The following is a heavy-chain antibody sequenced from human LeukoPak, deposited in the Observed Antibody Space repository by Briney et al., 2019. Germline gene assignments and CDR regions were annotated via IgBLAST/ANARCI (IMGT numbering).Heavy chain of an antibody. CDR3: AKDPGYSSGWPVFDY. J-gene: IGHJ4*02. V-gene: IGHV3-23*01. D-gene: IGHD6-19*01. CDR1: GFTFSSYA. Sequence: GGSLRLSCAASGFTFSSYAMSWVRQAPGKGLEWVSAISGSGGSTYYADSVKGRFTISRDNSKNTLYLQMNSLRAEDTAVYYCAKDPGYSSGWPVFDYWGLGTLVTVSS. CDR2: ISGSGGST.